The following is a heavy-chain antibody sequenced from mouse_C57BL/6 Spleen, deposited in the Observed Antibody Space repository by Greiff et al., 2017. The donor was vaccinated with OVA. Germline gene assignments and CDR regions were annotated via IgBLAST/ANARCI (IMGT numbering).Heavy chain of an antibody. CDR3: ARRDYSNHHYYAMDY. J-gene: IGHJ4*01. V-gene: IGHV5-17*01. CDR1: GFTFSDYG. D-gene: IGHD2-5*01. CDR2: ISSGSSTI. Sequence: EVHLVESGGGLVKPGGSLKLSCAASGFTFSDYGMHWVRQAPEKGLEWVAYISSGSSTIYYADTVKGRFTISRDNAKNTLFLQMTSLRSEDTAMYYCARRDYSNHHYYAMDYWGQGTSVTVSS.